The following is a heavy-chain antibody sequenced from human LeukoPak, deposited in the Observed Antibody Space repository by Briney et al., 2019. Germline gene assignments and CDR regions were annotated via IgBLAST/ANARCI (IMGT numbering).Heavy chain of an antibody. CDR3: AREGRSSSSWGGYYYYYMDV. CDR2: INWNGGST. D-gene: IGHD6-6*01. J-gene: IGHJ6*03. CDR1: GFTFDDYG. Sequence: GGSLRLSCAASGFTFDDYGMSWVRQAPGKGLEWVSGINWNGGSTGYADSVKGRFTISRDNAKNSLYLQMNSLRAEDTALYYCAREGRSSSSWGGYYYYYMDVWGKGTTVTVSS. V-gene: IGHV3-20*04.